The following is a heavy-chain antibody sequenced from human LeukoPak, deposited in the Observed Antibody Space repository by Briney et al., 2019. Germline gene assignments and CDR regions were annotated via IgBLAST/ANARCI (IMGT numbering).Heavy chain of an antibody. V-gene: IGHV3-23*01. J-gene: IGHJ4*02. CDR2: MFGATT. CDR3: AMDGVSARLEK. CDR1: GIILSNSA. D-gene: IGHD2-8*01. Sequence: PGGSLRLSCEASGIILSNSAMSWVRQAPGKGLEWVSAMFGATTYYADSVRGRFTLSRDNSKNTLYLQMNSQTAEDTAVYYCAMDGVSARLEKWGQGALVTVSS.